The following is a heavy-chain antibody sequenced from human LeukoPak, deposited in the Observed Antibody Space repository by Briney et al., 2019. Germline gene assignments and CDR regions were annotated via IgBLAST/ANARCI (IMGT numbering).Heavy chain of an antibody. D-gene: IGHD3-16*01. CDR1: GFTFSNNY. J-gene: IGHJ4*02. V-gene: IGHV3-74*01. CDR3: ARGYSYAHDY. Sequence: GGSLRLSCAASGFTFSNNYMHWVRQAPGKGLVWVSRINTDGSSTNYADSVKGRFTISRDNAKNTLYLQMNSLRAEDTAAYYCARGYSYAHDYWGQGTLVTVSS. CDR2: INTDGSST.